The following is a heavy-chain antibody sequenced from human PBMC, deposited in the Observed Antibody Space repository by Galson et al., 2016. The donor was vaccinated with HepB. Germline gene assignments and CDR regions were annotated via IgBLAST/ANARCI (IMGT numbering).Heavy chain of an antibody. CDR3: ANPGTYLLY. J-gene: IGHJ4*02. V-gene: IGHV3-23*01. Sequence: SLRLSCAASGFTFSSYAMSWVRQAPGKGLEGVSGISDNGGSTFYADSVKGRFTISRGNSKNTVYLQMNSLRAEDTAKYYCANPGTYLLYWGQGTLVTVSS. CDR2: ISDNGGST. D-gene: IGHD2-21*01. CDR1: GFTFSSYA.